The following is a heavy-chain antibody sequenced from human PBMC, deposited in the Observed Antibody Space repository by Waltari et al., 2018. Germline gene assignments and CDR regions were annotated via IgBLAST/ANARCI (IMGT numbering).Heavy chain of an antibody. D-gene: IGHD5-18*01. J-gene: IGHJ6*02. CDR1: GGTFSSYA. V-gene: IGHV1-69*01. CDR2: IIPIFGTA. Sequence: QVQLVQSGAEVKKPGSSVKVSCKASGGTFSSYAISWVRQARGQGLEWMGGIIPIFGTANYAQKFQGRVTITADESTSTAYMELSSLRSEDTAVYYCACGYSYGYSLAYYYYGMDVWGQGTTVTVSS. CDR3: ACGYSYGYSLAYYYYGMDV.